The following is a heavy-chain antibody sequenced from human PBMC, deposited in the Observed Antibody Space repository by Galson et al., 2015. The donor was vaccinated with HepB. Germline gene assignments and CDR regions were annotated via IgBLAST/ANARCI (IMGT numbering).Heavy chain of an antibody. D-gene: IGHD2-2*01. Sequence: SVKVSCKVSGYTLTELSMHWVRQAPGKGLEWMGGFDLEDDETIYAQKFQGRVTMTEDTSTDTAYMELSSLKSEDTAVYYCARAVLGYCSSTSCETHYYYGMDVWGQGTTVTVSS. CDR3: ARAVLGYCSSTSCETHYYYGMDV. CDR2: FDLEDDET. CDR1: GYTLTELS. J-gene: IGHJ6*02. V-gene: IGHV1-24*01.